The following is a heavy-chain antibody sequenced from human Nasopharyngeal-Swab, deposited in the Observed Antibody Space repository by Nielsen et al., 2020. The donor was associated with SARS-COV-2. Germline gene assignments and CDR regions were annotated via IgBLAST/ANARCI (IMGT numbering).Heavy chain of an antibody. CDR1: GFTFSTYA. CDR2: ISYDGSDQ. Sequence: GESLKISCAASGFTFSTYAMHWVRQAPGKGLEWVAVISYDGSDQYYADSVQGRFTFSRDKSRNTLYLQMNNLRVEDTAIYYCAREGPYSGTNVFDIWGQGTMVTVSS. D-gene: IGHD5-12*01. J-gene: IGHJ3*02. V-gene: IGHV3-30*03. CDR3: AREGPYSGTNVFDI.